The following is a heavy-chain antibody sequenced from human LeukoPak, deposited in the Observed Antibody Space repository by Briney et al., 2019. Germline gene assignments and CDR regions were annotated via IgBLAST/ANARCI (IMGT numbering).Heavy chain of an antibody. J-gene: IGHJ5*02. CDR2: FYYSGST. V-gene: IGHV4-39*07. CDR1: GGSVSSSTYD. CDR3: ARGLARDIVVVPAAIVWFDP. Sequence: SSETLSLTCTVSGGSVSSSTYDWGWIRQPPGKVLEWIGSFYYSGSTNYNPSLKSRVTISVDTSKNQFSLKLSSVTAADTAVYYCARGLARDIVVVPAAIVWFDPWGQGTLVTVSS. D-gene: IGHD2-2*02.